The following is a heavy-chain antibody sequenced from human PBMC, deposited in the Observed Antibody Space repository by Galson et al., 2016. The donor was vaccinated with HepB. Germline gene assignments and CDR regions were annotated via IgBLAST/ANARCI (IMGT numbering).Heavy chain of an antibody. CDR3: ARDRDSRCFDP. CDR2: IYSTNST. J-gene: IGHJ5*01. V-gene: IGHV3-66*03. CDR1: GFTVSNNY. D-gene: IGHD3-22*01. Sequence: SLRLSCAVSGFTVSNNYMSWVRQAPGKGLEWVSVIYSTNSTYYADSVKGRFTISSNNSKNMLYLQMNSLRAEDTDIYYCARDRDSRCFDPWGQGTLVTVSS.